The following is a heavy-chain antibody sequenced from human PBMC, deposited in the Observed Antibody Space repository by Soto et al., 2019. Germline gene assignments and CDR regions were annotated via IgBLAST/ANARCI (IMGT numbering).Heavy chain of an antibody. Sequence: GASVKVSCKASGGTFSSYAISWLRQAPGQGLEWMGGIIPIFGTANYAQKFQGRVTITADESTSTAYMELSSLRSEDTAVYYCARPRGDGYNKYYYYGMDVWGQGTTVTVSS. CDR3: ARPRGDGYNKYYYYGMDV. V-gene: IGHV1-69*13. CDR2: IIPIFGTA. CDR1: GGTFSSYA. J-gene: IGHJ6*02. D-gene: IGHD3-10*01.